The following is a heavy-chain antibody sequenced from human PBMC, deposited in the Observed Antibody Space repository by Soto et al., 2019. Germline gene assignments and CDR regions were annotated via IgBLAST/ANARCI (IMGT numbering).Heavy chain of an antibody. CDR3: ARDREGDSSGYYLFDY. CDR2: ISAYNGNT. V-gene: IGHV1-18*04. J-gene: IGHJ4*02. CDR1: GYTFTSYY. D-gene: IGHD3-22*01. Sequence: ASVKVSCKASGYTFTSYYMHWVRQAPGQGLEWMGWISAYNGNTNYAQKLQGRVIMTTDTSTSTAYMELRSLRSDDTAVYYCARDREGDSSGYYLFDYWGQGTLVTV.